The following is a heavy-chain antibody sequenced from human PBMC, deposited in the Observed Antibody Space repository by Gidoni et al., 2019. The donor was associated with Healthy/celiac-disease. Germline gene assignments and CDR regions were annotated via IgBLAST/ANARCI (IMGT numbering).Heavy chain of an antibody. CDR3: AHRILQWSGYYHFDY. V-gene: IGHV2-5*01. D-gene: IGHD3-3*01. CDR1: GFSLSTSGVG. Sequence: QITLKESGPTLVKPTQTLPLTCTFSGFSLSTSGVGVGWIRQPPGKALEWLALIYWNDDKRYSPSLKSRLTITKDTSKNQVVLTMTNMDPVDTATYYCAHRILQWSGYYHFDYWGQGTLVTVSS. CDR2: IYWNDDK. J-gene: IGHJ4*02.